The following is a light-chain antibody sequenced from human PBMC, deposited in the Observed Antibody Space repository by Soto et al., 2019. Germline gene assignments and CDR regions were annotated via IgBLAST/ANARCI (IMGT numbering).Light chain of an antibody. CDR1: QNINNR. Sequence: DFQMTQSPSSLSASVGDRVTITYRANQNINNRLAWFQQKPGKVPKVLIYAASTLQSGVPSRFSGSGSGTDFTLTISSLQPEDVATYYCQNYNSAPPAGTFGGGTKVEIK. V-gene: IGKV1-27*01. CDR2: AAS. J-gene: IGKJ4*01. CDR3: QNYNSAPPAGT.